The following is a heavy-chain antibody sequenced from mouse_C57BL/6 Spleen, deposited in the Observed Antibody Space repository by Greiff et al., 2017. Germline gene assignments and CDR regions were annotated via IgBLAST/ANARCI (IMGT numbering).Heavy chain of an antibody. V-gene: IGHV1-76*01. D-gene: IGHD2-5*01. CDR2: IYPGSGNT. J-gene: IGHJ3*01. Sequence: QVQLQQSGAELVRPGASVKLSCKASGYTSTDYYINWVKQRPGQGLEWIARIYPGSGNTYYNEKFKGKATLTAEKSSSTAYMQLSSLTSEDSAVYFCARRDSNYEAWFAYWGQGTLVTVSA. CDR1: GYTSTDYY. CDR3: ARRDSNYEAWFAY.